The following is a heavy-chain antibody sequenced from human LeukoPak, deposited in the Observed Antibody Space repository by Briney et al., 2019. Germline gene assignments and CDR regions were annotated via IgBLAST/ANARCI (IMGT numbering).Heavy chain of an antibody. V-gene: IGHV4-39*01. CDR3: ARNPEGLRLGELSPPI. CDR1: GGSISSSSYY. Sequence: KPSETLSLTCTVSGGSISSSSYYWGWIRQPPGKGLEWIGSIYYSGSTYYNPSLKSRVTISVDTSKNQFSLKLSSVTAADTAVYYCARNPEGLRLGELSPPIWGQGTLVTVSS. J-gene: IGHJ4*02. D-gene: IGHD3-16*02. CDR2: IYYSGST.